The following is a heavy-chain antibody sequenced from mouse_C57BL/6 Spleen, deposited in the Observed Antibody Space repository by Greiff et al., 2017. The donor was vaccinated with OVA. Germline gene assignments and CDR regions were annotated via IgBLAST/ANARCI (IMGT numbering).Heavy chain of an antibody. Sequence: EVKLMESGGGLVKPGGSLKLSCAASGFTFSSYTMSWVRQTPEKRLEWVATISGGGGNTYYPDSVKGRFPISRDNAKNTLYLQMSSLRSEDTALYYCARTTYYYGSSSWFAYWGQGTLVTVSA. CDR3: ARTTYYYGSSSWFAY. J-gene: IGHJ3*01. V-gene: IGHV5-9*01. CDR1: GFTFSSYT. CDR2: ISGGGGNT. D-gene: IGHD1-1*01.